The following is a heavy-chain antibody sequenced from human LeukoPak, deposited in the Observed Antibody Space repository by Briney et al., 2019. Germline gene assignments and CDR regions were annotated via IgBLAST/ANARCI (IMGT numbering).Heavy chain of an antibody. J-gene: IGHJ4*02. CDR3: AKSIYYFDY. V-gene: IGHV3-30*18. D-gene: IGHD3-3*02. Sequence: GGSLRLSCAASGFTFSSYGMNWVHQAPGKELEWVAVISYDGSNKYYADSVKGRFTISRDNSKNTLYLQMNSLRAEDTAVYYCAKSIYYFDYWGQGTLVTVSS. CDR1: GFTFSSYG. CDR2: ISYDGSNK.